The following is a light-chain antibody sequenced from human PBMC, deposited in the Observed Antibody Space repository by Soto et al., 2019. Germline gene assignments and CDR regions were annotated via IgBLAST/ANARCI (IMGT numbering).Light chain of an antibody. J-gene: IGKJ4*01. CDR3: QQCKNWPLT. V-gene: IGKV3-11*01. CDR2: DVS. CDR1: QSVSNY. Sequence: EIVLTQSPATLSLSPGERATLSCRAGQSVSNYLAWYQQKPGRAPRLLIYDVSNRATVIPARFSGSGSGTEFTLTISSLEPEDFAVYYCQQCKNWPLTFGGGTRVEIK.